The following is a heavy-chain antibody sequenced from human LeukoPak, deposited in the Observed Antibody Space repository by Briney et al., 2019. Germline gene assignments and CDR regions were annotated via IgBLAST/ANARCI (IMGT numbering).Heavy chain of an antibody. Sequence: ASVKVSCKASGYTFTSNYIHWVRQAPGQGLEWMGIINPSGGSTSYAQKFQGRVTMTRDTSTSTVYMELSSLRSEDTAVYYCARVTAVDTAMAYFDYWGQGTLVTVSS. CDR3: ARVTAVDTAMAYFDY. V-gene: IGHV1-46*01. CDR1: GYTFTSNY. D-gene: IGHD5-18*01. J-gene: IGHJ4*02. CDR2: INPSGGST.